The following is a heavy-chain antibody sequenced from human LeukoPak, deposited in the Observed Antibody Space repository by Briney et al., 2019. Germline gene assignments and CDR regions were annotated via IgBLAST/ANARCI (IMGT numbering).Heavy chain of an antibody. V-gene: IGHV3-23*01. CDR1: GFTFSSYA. D-gene: IGHD6-19*01. CDR2: ISYNGGSA. CDR3: ARDSEVAVAGRGAFDI. J-gene: IGHJ3*02. Sequence: GGSLRLSCAASGFTFSSYAMSWLRQAPGKGLEWVSCISYNGGSAHYADSVKGRFTVSRDNSKNTLYLQMNSLRAEDTAVYYCARDSEVAVAGRGAFDIWGQGTMVTVSS.